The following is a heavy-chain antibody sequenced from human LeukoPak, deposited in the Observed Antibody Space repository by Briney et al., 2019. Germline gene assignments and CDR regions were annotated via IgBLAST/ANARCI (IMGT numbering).Heavy chain of an antibody. V-gene: IGHV3-30-3*01. Sequence: GGSLRLSCAASGFTFSSYAMHWVRQAPGKGLEWVAVISYDGSNKYYADSEKGRFTISRDNSKNTLYLQMNSLRAEDTAVYYCARALYGAYDYWGQGTLVTVSS. CDR3: ARALYGAYDY. CDR2: ISYDGSNK. D-gene: IGHD4-17*01. CDR1: GFTFSSYA. J-gene: IGHJ4*02.